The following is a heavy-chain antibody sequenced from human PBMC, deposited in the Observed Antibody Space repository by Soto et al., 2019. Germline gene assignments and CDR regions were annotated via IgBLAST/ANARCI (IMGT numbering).Heavy chain of an antibody. CDR1: GASISRYY. J-gene: IGHJ4*02. CDR3: AGRTTGHGTGGAGGFDS. Sequence: QVQLQESGPGLVKPSETLSLTCSISGASISRYYWSWIRQPPGKGLEWIGYMYYHGTTNYSPSLRSRVTISVDTSKNQVSLKLSSLTAADTAVYYCAGRTTGHGTGGAGGFDSWGQGTLVTVSS. CDR2: MYYHGTT. D-gene: IGHD1-1*01. V-gene: IGHV4-59*08.